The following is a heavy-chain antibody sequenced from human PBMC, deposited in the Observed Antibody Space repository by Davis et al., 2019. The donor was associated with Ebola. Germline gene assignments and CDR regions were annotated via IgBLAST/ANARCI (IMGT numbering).Heavy chain of an antibody. CDR1: GFTFSDYY. V-gene: IGHV3-11*05. D-gene: IGHD6-19*01. CDR2: ISSSSSYI. Sequence: PGGSLRLSCAASGFTFSDYYMSWIRQAPGKGLEWVSSISSSSSYIYYADSVKGRFTISRDNSKNTLYLQMNSLRAEDTAVYYCAREGIAVAGSNWFDPWGQGTLVTVSS. CDR3: AREGIAVAGSNWFDP. J-gene: IGHJ5*02.